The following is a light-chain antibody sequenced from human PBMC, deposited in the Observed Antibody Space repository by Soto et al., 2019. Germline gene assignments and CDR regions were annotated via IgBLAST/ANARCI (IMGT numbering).Light chain of an antibody. Sequence: SYELTKPPSVSVAPGQTAKITCGGNKIGSKSVHGYKQKAGQAPVLVVHDDSERPSGFPERFSGSNSANTATLTISRVEAGDEADYYCQVWDSTSDQYVFGSGTKVTVL. V-gene: IGLV3-21*02. J-gene: IGLJ1*01. CDR1: KIGSKS. CDR2: DDS. CDR3: QVWDSTSDQYV.